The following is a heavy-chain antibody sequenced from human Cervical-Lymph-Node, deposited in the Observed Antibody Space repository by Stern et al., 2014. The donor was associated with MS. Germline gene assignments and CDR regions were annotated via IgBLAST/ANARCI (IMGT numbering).Heavy chain of an antibody. Sequence: VQLVESGGAVVQPGRSLRLSCAASGFTFSSYGMHWVRQAPGKGLEWVTVISYEGNQKCYAASVKGRFTISRDNYKNTLHLQMNSVTPDDTAIYYCARDYEDTSMLFDHWGQGTLVTVSS. CDR2: ISYEGNQK. CDR1: GFTFSSYG. D-gene: IGHD2-8*01. V-gene: IGHV3-30*03. CDR3: ARDYEDTSMLFDH. J-gene: IGHJ4*02.